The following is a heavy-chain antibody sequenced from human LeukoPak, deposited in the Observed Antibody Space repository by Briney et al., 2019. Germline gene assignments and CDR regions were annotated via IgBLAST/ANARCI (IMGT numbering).Heavy chain of an antibody. CDR3: ARGRTFDN. J-gene: IGHJ4*02. CDR2: IYDRGST. Sequence: PSETLSLTCTVSVGSISRYYWSWIRQPPGKGLEWIGNIYDRGSTKYIPSLKSRVTISVDTSKNQFSLRLSSVTAADTAVYYCARGRTFDNWGQGTLVTVSS. CDR1: VGSISRYY. V-gene: IGHV4-59*01.